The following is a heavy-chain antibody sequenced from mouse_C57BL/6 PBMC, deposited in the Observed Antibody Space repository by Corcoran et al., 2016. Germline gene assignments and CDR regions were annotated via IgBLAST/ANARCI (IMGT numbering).Heavy chain of an antibody. CDR1: GYTFTDYY. CDR3: AIPLYY. J-gene: IGHJ2*01. Sequence: EVQLQQSGPELVKPGASVKISCKASGYTFTDYYMNWVKQSHGKSLEWIGDINPNNGGTSYNQKFKGKATLTVDKSSSTAYMELRSLTSEDSAVYYCAIPLYYWGQGTTLTVSS. V-gene: IGHV1-26*01. CDR2: INPNNGGT.